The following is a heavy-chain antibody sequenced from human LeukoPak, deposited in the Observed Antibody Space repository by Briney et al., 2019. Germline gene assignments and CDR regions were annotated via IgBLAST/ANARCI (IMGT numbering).Heavy chain of an antibody. CDR2: INPNSGGT. V-gene: IGHV1-2*06. CDR3: ARDLSSTSTWEFDY. Sequence: ASVKVSCKASGYTLIDFFIHWVRQAPGQGLEWMGRINPNSGGTEYPPNFQGRVTMTRDTSISATYMELNRLTSDDTAVYYCARDLSSTSTWEFDYWGQGTLVTVSS. D-gene: IGHD7-27*01. J-gene: IGHJ4*02. CDR1: GYTLIDFF.